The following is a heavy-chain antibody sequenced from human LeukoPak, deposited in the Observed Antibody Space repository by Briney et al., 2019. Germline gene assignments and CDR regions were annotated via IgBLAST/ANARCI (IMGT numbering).Heavy chain of an antibody. CDR3: AKDQTESFPYSWFDP. D-gene: IGHD1-26*01. Sequence: PGGSLRLSCAASGFTFSRYAMSWVRQAPGKGLEWVSFISGSGGRTDYADSVKGRFTISRDNSENTLYLQMISLRAEDTAVYYCAKDQTESFPYSWFDPWGQGTLVTVSS. V-gene: IGHV3-23*01. CDR2: ISGSGGRT. CDR1: GFTFSRYA. J-gene: IGHJ5*02.